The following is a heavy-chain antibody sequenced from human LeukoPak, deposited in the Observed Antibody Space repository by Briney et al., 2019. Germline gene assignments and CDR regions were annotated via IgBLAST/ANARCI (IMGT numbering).Heavy chain of an antibody. Sequence: PGGSLRLSCAASGFTFSSYWMSWVRQAPGKGLEWVAKIKEDGSKKDYVDSVKGRFIISRDNAKNSLYLEMNSLRADDTGVYYCVRENPYVQWGQGTLVTVSS. V-gene: IGHV3-7*01. CDR1: GFTFSSYW. D-gene: IGHD2-21*01. CDR2: IKEDGSKK. J-gene: IGHJ4*02. CDR3: VRENPYVQ.